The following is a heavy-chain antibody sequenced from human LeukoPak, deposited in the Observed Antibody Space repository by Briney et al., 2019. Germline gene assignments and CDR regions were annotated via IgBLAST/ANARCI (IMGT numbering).Heavy chain of an antibody. CDR3: STEGLAYCDGDCYS. CDR2: IKSKPDGGTT. J-gene: IGHJ5*02. V-gene: IGHV3-15*01. D-gene: IGHD2-21*02. CDR1: GFTFSNAW. Sequence: NPGGSLRLSCAASGFTFSNAWMSWVRQAPGKGLEWVGHIKSKPDGGTTDYAAPVKGRFTISRDDPKNTLYLQMNTLKTEDTAVYYCSTEGLAYCDGDCYSWGQGTLVTVSS.